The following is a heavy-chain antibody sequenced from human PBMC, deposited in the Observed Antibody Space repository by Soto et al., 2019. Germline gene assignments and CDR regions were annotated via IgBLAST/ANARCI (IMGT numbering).Heavy chain of an antibody. CDR2: INPILSMS. V-gene: IGHV1-69*02. CDR1: GDTFSFYT. J-gene: IGHJ4*02. CDR3: ATSYGSGYRAFDS. D-gene: IGHD3-10*01. Sequence: QVQLVQSGAEVKKPGSSVKVSCKASGDTFSFYTINWVRQAPGLGLEWVGRINPILSMSNYAQKFQGRVTLTTDXXANTAYMELRSLRSEDTAMYFCATSYGSGYRAFDSWGQGALVTVSS.